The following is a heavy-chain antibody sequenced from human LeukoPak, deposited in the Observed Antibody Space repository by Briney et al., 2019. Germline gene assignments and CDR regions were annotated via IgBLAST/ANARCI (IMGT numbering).Heavy chain of an antibody. CDR2: ICYSGST. D-gene: IGHD3-9*01. J-gene: IGHJ3*02. Sequence: SETLSLTCSVSGGSISSYYWSWIRQPPGKELEWIGYICYSGSTNYNPSLKSRVTISVDTSKNQFSLELSSVTAADTAVYYCARSGLRYFVEAFDIWGQGTMVTVSS. V-gene: IGHV4-59*01. CDR3: ARSGLRYFVEAFDI. CDR1: GGSISSYY.